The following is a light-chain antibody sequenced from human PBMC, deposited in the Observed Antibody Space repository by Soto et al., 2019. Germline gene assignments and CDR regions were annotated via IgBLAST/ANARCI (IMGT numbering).Light chain of an antibody. CDR2: DVS. V-gene: IGLV2-14*03. Sequence: QSVRTRLASVSGAAVGFRSITTTGTSSDGGGYNYVSRYQHQPGRAPKLMIYDVSNRPSGVSNRLSGPKSGNPASLTISGRLLEDEADYYCCTYTTTSPRRPVFGTGTKVTV. J-gene: IGLJ1*01. CDR3: CTYTTTSPRRPV. CDR1: SSDGGGYNY.